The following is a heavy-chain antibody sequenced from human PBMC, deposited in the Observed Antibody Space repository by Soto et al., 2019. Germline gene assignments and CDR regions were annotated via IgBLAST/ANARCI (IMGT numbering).Heavy chain of an antibody. Sequence: SETLSLTCTVSGGSISSYYWSWIRQPPGKGLEWTGYIYYSGSTNYNPSLKSRVTISVDTSKNQFSLKLSSVTAADTAVYYCAKNYGSGSSEWGQGTLVTVSS. CDR3: AKNYGSGSSE. J-gene: IGHJ4*02. V-gene: IGHV4-59*01. CDR2: IYYSGST. D-gene: IGHD3-10*01. CDR1: GGSISSYY.